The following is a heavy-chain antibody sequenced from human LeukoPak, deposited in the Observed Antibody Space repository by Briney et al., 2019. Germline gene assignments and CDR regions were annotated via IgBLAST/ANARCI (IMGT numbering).Heavy chain of an antibody. CDR3: ASGTYYDFWSGYGFDY. CDR2: IYYSGST. CDR1: GGSISSYY. D-gene: IGHD3-3*01. V-gene: IGHV4-59*01. J-gene: IGHJ4*02. Sequence: PSETLSLTCTVSGGSISSYYWSWIRQPPGKGLEWIGYIYYSGSTNYNPSLKSRVTTSVDTSKNQFSLKLSPVTAADTAVYYCASGTYYDFWSGYGFDYWGQGTLVTVSS.